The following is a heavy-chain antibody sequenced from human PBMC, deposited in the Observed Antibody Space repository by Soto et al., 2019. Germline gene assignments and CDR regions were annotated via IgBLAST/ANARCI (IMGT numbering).Heavy chain of an antibody. CDR3: ARAQGYKQWLWYFDY. J-gene: IGHJ4*02. CDR2: IHHSGST. D-gene: IGHD6-19*01. Sequence: QVQLQQWGAGLLKPSETLSLTCAVYGGSFSGYYWSWIRQPPGKGLAWIGEIHHSGSTNYNPSLKSRLTISVDTSKNQFALKLSSVTAADTVVYYCARAQGYKQWLWYFDYWGQGTLVTVSS. V-gene: IGHV4-34*01. CDR1: GGSFSGYY.